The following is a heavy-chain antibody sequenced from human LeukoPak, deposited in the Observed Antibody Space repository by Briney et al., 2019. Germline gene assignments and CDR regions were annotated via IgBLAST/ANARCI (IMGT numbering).Heavy chain of an antibody. CDR1: GYTFTGYY. D-gene: IGHD1-26*01. V-gene: IGHV1-2*02. J-gene: IGHJ3*02. Sequence: ASVKVSCKASGYTFTGYYMHWVRQAPGQGLEWMGWINPNSGGTNYAQKFQGRVTMTRDTSISTAYMELSRLRSDDTAVYYCAREGGVGATGAFDIWGQGTMLTVSS. CDR3: AREGGVGATGAFDI. CDR2: INPNSGGT.